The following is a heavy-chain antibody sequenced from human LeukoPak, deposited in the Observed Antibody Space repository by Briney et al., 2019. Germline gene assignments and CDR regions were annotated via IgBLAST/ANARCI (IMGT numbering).Heavy chain of an antibody. Sequence: GGSLRLSCAASGFTFSSYAMHWVRQAPGKGLEWVAVISYDGSNKYYADSVKGRFTISRDNSKNTLYLQMNSLRAEDTAVYYCARDGDSSGFSDAFDIWGQGTMVTVSS. CDR3: ARDGDSSGFSDAFDI. CDR2: ISYDGSNK. D-gene: IGHD3-22*01. CDR1: GFTFSSYA. J-gene: IGHJ3*02. V-gene: IGHV3-30-3*01.